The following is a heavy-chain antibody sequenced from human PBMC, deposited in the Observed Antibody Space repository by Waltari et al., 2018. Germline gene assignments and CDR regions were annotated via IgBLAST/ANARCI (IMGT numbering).Heavy chain of an antibody. Sequence: QVQLVQSGAEVKKPGSSVKVSCKASGGTFSSYTISWVRQAPGQGLEWMGRIIPILGIANYAQKVQGRVTITADKSTSTAYMELSSLRSEDTAVYYCVRGQTNYYGSGDAFDIWGQGTMVTVSS. V-gene: IGHV1-69*02. CDR3: VRGQTNYYGSGDAFDI. J-gene: IGHJ3*02. D-gene: IGHD3-10*01. CDR2: IIPILGIA. CDR1: GGTFSSYT.